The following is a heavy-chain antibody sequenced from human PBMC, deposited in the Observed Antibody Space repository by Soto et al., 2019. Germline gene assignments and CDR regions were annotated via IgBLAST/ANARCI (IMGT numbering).Heavy chain of an antibody. CDR3: ATSRGSGRLDN. V-gene: IGHV4-4*02. J-gene: IGHJ4*02. CDR2: IYHSGST. CDR1: GASISSSNW. Sequence: QVQLQESGPGLVKPSGTLSLTCAVSGASISSSNWWTWVRQPPGKGLEWIGEIYHSGSTNYNPSLMGRVTISRDKSKNHFSLRLSSVTAADTAVSYCATSRGSGRLDNWGQGTLVTVSS. D-gene: IGHD3-10*01.